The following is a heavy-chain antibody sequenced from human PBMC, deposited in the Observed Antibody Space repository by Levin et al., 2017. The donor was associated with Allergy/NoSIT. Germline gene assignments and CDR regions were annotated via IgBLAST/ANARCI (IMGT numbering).Heavy chain of an antibody. Sequence: GGSLRLSCAASGFTFSSYAMSWVRQAPGKGLEWVSAISGSGGSTYYADSVKGRFTISRDNSKNTLYLQMNSLRAEDTAVYYCAKDPCRGGEGVCYFDYWGQGTLVTVSS. CDR2: ISGSGGST. V-gene: IGHV3-23*01. CDR1: GFTFSSYA. J-gene: IGHJ4*02. CDR3: AKDPCRGGEGVCYFDY. D-gene: IGHD3-10*01.